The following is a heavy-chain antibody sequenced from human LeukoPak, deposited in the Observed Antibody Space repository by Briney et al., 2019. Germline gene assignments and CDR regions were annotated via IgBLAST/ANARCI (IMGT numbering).Heavy chain of an antibody. Sequence: GGSLRLSCAASGFTFSHYTMSWVRQAPGKGLEWVSYISSSSTTIYYADSVRGRFTISRDNTKNSLYLQMNSLRAEDTAVYYCAREHDVLAVAATPDYWGQGALVTVSS. CDR2: ISSSSTTI. CDR1: GFTFSHYT. J-gene: IGHJ4*02. CDR3: AREHDVLAVAATPDY. V-gene: IGHV3-48*04. D-gene: IGHD2-15*01.